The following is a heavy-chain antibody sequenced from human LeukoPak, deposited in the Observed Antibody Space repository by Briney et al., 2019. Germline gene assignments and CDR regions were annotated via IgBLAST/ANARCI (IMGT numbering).Heavy chain of an antibody. J-gene: IGHJ6*03. V-gene: IGHV3-53*01. CDR2: IDSGGST. CDR3: ASGSGSYRTPYYYMDV. CDR1: GFTVSSNY. Sequence: GGSLRLSCVASGFTVSSNYMSWVRQAPGKGLEGVSVIDSGGSTYYADSVKGRFTISRDNSKNTLYLQMNSLRAEDTAVYYCASGSGSYRTPYYYMDVWGTGTTVTVSS. D-gene: IGHD3-10*01.